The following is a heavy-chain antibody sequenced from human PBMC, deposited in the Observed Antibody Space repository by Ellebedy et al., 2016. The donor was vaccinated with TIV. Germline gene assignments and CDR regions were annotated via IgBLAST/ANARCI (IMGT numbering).Heavy chain of an antibody. D-gene: IGHD6-13*01. CDR1: GGSISSSSYY. V-gene: IGHV4-39*07. CDR2: IYYSGST. Sequence: SETLSLXXTVSGGSISSSSYYWGWIRQPPGKGLEWIGSIYYSGSTYYNPSLKSRVTISVDTSKNQFSLKLSSVTAADTAVYYCARAFYSSSWYGNWFDPWGQGTLVTVSS. J-gene: IGHJ5*02. CDR3: ARAFYSSSWYGNWFDP.